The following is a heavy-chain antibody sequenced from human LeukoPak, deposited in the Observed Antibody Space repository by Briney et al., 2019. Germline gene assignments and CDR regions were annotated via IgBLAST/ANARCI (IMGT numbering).Heavy chain of an antibody. CDR2: IVSSVSTR. V-gene: IGHV3-48*01. Sequence: GGSLRLSCAVSGFTFSNYNMNWVRRAPGKGLEWVSYIVSSVSTRYYADSVKGRFTISRDNGKHSLYLQMNSLRAEDTAVYYCAREGSDFWSGYSKGYFDYWGQGTLVTVSS. J-gene: IGHJ4*02. CDR3: AREGSDFWSGYSKGYFDY. CDR1: GFTFSNYN. D-gene: IGHD3-3*01.